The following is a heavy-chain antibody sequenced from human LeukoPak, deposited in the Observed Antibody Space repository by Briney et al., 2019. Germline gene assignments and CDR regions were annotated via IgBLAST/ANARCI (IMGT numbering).Heavy chain of an antibody. D-gene: IGHD2-15*01. CDR3: ARHDWLLKTTNWFDP. CDR2: IYYTGST. CDR1: GGSISSYY. V-gene: IGHV4-59*08. Sequence: SETLSLTCTVSGGSISSYYWSWIRQPPGKGLKWIGYIYYTGSTNYNPSLKSRVTISVDTSKNQFSLKLSSVTAADTAVYYCARHDWLLKTTNWFDPWGQGTLVTVSS. J-gene: IGHJ5*02.